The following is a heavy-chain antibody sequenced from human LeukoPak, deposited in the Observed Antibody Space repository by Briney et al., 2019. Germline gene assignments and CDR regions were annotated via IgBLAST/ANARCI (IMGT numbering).Heavy chain of an antibody. V-gene: IGHV3-7*04. CDR1: GFTFSSYW. J-gene: IGHJ4*02. Sequence: PGGSLRLSCAASGFTFSSYWMSWVRQAPGKGREWVANIKQDGSEKYYVDSVKGRFTISRDNAKNSLYLQMNSLRAEDTAVYYCARGAHYSPTDFDYWGQGTLVTVSS. CDR2: IKQDGSEK. CDR3: ARGAHYSPTDFDY. D-gene: IGHD1-1*01.